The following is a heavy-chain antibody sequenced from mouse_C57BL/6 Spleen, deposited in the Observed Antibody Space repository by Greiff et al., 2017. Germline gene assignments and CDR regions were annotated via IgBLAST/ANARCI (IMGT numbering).Heavy chain of an antibody. J-gene: IGHJ3*01. D-gene: IGHD1-1*02. CDR3: ASLSQAGAWFAY. CDR1: GYTFTSYW. CDR2: IYPSDSET. V-gene: IGHV1-61*01. Sequence: QVQLQQSGAELVRPGSSVKLSCKASGYTFTSYWMDWVKQRPGQGLEWIGNIYPSDSETHYNQKFKDKATLTVDKSSSTAYMQLSSLTSEDSAVYYCASLSQAGAWFAYWGQGTLVTVSA.